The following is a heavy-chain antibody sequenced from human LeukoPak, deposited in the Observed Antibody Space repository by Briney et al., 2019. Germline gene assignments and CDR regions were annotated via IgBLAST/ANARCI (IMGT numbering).Heavy chain of an antibody. CDR3: AKGRGPTISHPIDY. CDR2: ISYDGSNK. D-gene: IGHD5-24*01. Sequence: GESLRLSCAASGFTFSSYAMHWVRQAPGKGLEWVAVISYDGSNKYYADSVKGRFTISRDNSKNTLYLQMNSLRAEDTAAYYCAKGRGPTISHPIDYWGQGTLVTVSS. V-gene: IGHV3-30-3*01. J-gene: IGHJ4*02. CDR1: GFTFSSYA.